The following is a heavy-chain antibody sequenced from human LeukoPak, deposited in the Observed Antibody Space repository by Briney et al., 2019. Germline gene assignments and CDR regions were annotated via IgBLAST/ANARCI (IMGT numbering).Heavy chain of an antibody. CDR3: AKYSGGLHRQFDN. D-gene: IGHD2-8*02. CDR1: GFTFSSYA. V-gene: IGHV3-23*01. CDR2: IIDSGDSA. Sequence: PGGSLRLSCAASGFTFSSYAMSWVRQAPGKGLEWVSGIIDSGDSAYYADSVKGRFTISRDNSENTLYLQMDTLRAEDTAVYYCAKYSGGLHRQFDNWGQGTLVTISS. J-gene: IGHJ4*02.